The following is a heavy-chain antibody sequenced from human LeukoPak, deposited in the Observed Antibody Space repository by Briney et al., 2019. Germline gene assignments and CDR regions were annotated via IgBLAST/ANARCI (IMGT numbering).Heavy chain of an antibody. D-gene: IGHD5-12*01. CDR2: MNPNSGNT. Sequence: ASVKVSCKASGYTFTSYDINWVRQATGQGLGWMGWMNPNSGNTGYAQEFQGRVTMTRNTSISTAYMELSSLRSEDTAVYYCATRGYSGYSPFDYWGQGTLVTVSS. V-gene: IGHV1-8*01. CDR1: GYTFTSYD. CDR3: ATRGYSGYSPFDY. J-gene: IGHJ4*02.